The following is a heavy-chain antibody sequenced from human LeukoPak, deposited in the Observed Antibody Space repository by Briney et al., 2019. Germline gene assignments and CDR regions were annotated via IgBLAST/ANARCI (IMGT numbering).Heavy chain of an antibody. CDR3: VKDLWFPNGVAPHDY. CDR2: ISSNGGST. CDR1: GFTFSSYA. D-gene: IGHD3-3*01. V-gene: IGHV3-64D*06. J-gene: IGHJ4*02. Sequence: QPGGSLRLSCSASGFTFSSYAMHWVRKAPGKGLEYVSAISSNGGSTYYADSVKGRFTISRDNSKNTLYLQMSSLRAEDTAVYYCVKDLWFPNGVAPHDYWGQGTLVTVSS.